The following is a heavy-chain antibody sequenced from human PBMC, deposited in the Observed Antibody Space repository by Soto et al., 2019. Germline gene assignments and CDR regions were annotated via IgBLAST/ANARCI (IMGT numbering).Heavy chain of an antibody. CDR2: ISGSGRTI. CDR1: GIVFSDY. D-gene: IGHD3-16*01. J-gene: IGHJ5*02. V-gene: IGHV3-11*01. Sequence: QVQLVESGGGLVKPGGSLRLSCAASGIVFSDYMSWVRQAPGKGLEWLSYISGSGRTIYSADSVKGRFTISRDNATNSLYLHMNNVRTEDTAVYYCARLPFPGGWFDPWGQGTLVTVSS. CDR3: ARLPFPGGWFDP.